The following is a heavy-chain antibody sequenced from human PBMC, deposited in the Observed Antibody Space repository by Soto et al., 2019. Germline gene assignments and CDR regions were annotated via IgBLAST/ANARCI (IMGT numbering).Heavy chain of an antibody. Sequence: SVKVSPTASGFTDTSSAVQWVRQSRGQRLEWIGWIVVGSGNTNYAQKFQERVTISRDNAKNTLYLQMNSLRAEDTAVYYCARDGPTYYYDSSGYYDYWGQGTLVTVS. V-gene: IGHV1-58*01. CDR2: IVVGSGNT. J-gene: IGHJ4*02. D-gene: IGHD3-22*01. CDR1: GFTDTSSA. CDR3: ARDGPTYYYDSSGYYDY.